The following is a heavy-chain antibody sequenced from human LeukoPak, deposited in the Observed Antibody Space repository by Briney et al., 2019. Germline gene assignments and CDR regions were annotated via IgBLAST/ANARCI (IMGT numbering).Heavy chain of an antibody. CDR1: GYTFTGYY. J-gene: IGHJ6*02. D-gene: IGHD2-2*01. CDR2: INPNSGGT. Sequence: WASVKVSCKASGYTFTGYYMHWVRQAPGQGLEWMGWINPNSGGTNYAQKFQGRVTMTRDTSISTAYMELSRLRSDDTAVYYCARVYCSSTSCYPLSQYGMDVWGQGTTVTVSS. CDR3: ARVYCSSTSCYPLSQYGMDV. V-gene: IGHV1-2*02.